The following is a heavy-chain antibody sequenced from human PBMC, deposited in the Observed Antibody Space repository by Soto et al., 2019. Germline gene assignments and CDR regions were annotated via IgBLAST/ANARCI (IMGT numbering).Heavy chain of an antibody. CDR3: ARGPSGDKVDY. Sequence: SETLSLTCAVASGSIDNVYWWSWVRQSPGKGLEWIGETSHDGATNYNPSLEGRVTISIDTSENQFSLKLNSVTAADTAVYYCARGPSGDKVDYWGQGIQVTVSS. V-gene: IGHV4-4*02. CDR2: TSHDGAT. J-gene: IGHJ4*02. D-gene: IGHD7-27*01. CDR1: SGSIDNVYW.